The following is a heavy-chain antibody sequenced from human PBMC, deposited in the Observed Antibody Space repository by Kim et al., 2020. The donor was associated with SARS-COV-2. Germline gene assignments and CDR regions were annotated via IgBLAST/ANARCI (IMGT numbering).Heavy chain of an antibody. J-gene: IGHJ6*02. CDR3: AKGIGSGWGYYYYGMDV. CDR1: GFTFSSYA. CDR2: ISGSGGST. D-gene: IGHD6-19*01. V-gene: IGHV3-23*01. Sequence: GGSLRLSCAASGFTFSSYAMSWVRQAPGKGLEWVSAISGSGGSTYYADSVKGRFTISRDNSKNTLYLQMNSLRAEDTAVYYCAKGIGSGWGYYYYGMDVRGQGTTVTVSS.